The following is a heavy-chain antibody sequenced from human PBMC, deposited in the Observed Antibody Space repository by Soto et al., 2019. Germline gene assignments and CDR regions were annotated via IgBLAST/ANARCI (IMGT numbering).Heavy chain of an antibody. J-gene: IGHJ4*02. V-gene: IGHV4-31*03. CDR2: IDYSGST. Sequence: QVQLQESGPGLVKPSQTLSLTCTVSGGSISSGGYYWSWIRQHPGKGLEWIGYIDYSGSTYCNPSLKSRVTISVHTSKTQCSLKLSSVTAADTAVYYCATSPRRAHSDLFDYWCQGTLVTVCS. D-gene: IGHD2-2*01. CDR3: ATSPRRAHSDLFDY. CDR1: GGSISSGGYY.